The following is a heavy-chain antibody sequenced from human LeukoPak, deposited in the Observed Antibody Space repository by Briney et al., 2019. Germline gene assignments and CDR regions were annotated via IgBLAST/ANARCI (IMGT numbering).Heavy chain of an antibody. D-gene: IGHD3-10*01. CDR1: GGSFSGYS. CDR3: AASKSDYYNSGTYYKLHH. Sequence: PSETLSLTCAVYGGSFSGYSWSWIRQPPGKGLEWIGEISHSGSTNYNPSLTSRVTISVDTSKNQFALTLKSVTAADTAIYYCAASKSDYYNSGTYYKLHHWGQGALVTVSS. J-gene: IGHJ5*02. CDR2: ISHSGST. V-gene: IGHV4-34*01.